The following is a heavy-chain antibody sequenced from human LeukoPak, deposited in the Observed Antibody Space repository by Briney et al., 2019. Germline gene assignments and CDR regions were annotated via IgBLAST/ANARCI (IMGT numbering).Heavy chain of an antibody. J-gene: IGHJ1*01. CDR3: ARHSSSWYGYVQH. Sequence: SETLSLTCTVSGGSISSYYWSWIRQPPGKGLEWIGYIYYSGSTNYNPSLKSRVTISVDTSKNQFSLKLSSVTAADTAVYYCARHSSSWYGYVQHWGQGTLVTVSS. CDR1: GGSISSYY. CDR2: IYYSGST. D-gene: IGHD6-13*01. V-gene: IGHV4-59*01.